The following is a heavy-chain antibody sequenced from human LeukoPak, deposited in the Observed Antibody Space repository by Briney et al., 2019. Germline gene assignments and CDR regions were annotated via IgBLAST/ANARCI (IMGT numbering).Heavy chain of an antibody. J-gene: IGHJ4*02. V-gene: IGHV5-51*01. D-gene: IGHD3-16*01. CDR2: IYPGDSDT. CDR1: GYSFPNYW. CDR3: ARHYYDYVWGSYGIDY. Sequence: GESLKISCKGSGYSFPNYWIGRVRQMPGKGLEWMGIIYPGDSDTRYSPSFQGQVTISADKSISTAYLQWSSLKASDTAMYYCARHYYDYVWGSYGIDYWGQGALVTVSS.